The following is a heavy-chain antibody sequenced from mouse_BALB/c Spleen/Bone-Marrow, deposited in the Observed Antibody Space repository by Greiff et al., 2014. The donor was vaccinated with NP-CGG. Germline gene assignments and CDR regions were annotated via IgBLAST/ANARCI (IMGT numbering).Heavy chain of an antibody. CDR2: ISSGGSYT. CDR1: GFTFSTYA. V-gene: IGHV5-9-4*01. D-gene: IGHD1-1*01. Sequence: EVQLVESGGGLVKPGGSLKLSCAASGFTFSTYAMSWVRQSPEKRLEWVAEISSGGSYTYYPDTVTGRFTISRDNAKNTLYLEMSSLRSEDTATYYCARDGYGNSDWGQGTLVTVSA. CDR3: ARDGYGNSD. J-gene: IGHJ3*01.